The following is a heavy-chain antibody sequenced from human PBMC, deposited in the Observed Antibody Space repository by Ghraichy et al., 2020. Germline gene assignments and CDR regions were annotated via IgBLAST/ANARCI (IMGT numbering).Heavy chain of an antibody. CDR2: IYWDDDK. CDR1: GFSLSTSGVG. J-gene: IGHJ4*02. Sequence: SGPTLVKPTQTLTLTCTFSGFSLSTSGVGVGWIRQPPGKALEWLALIYWDDDKRYSPSLKSRLTITKDTSKNQVVLTMTNMDPVDTATYYCAHRRPNPKYYDILTGYYTPKYYFDYWGQGTLVTVSS. D-gene: IGHD3-9*01. V-gene: IGHV2-5*02. CDR3: AHRRPNPKYYDILTGYYTPKYYFDY.